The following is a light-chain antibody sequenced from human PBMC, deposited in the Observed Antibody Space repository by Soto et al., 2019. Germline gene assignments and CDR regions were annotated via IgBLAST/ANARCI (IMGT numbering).Light chain of an antibody. V-gene: IGKV1D-13*01. J-gene: IGKJ4*01. CDR3: QQFNDYPLT. Sequence: ATQLTQSPSSLSASVGDRVTITCRASQGVSSALAWFQQKPGKTPKLLISDASTLQGGVPSRFSGSGSGTDFTLSISGLQPEDFATYCCQQFNDYPLTFGGGTKVGI. CDR1: QGVSSA. CDR2: DAS.